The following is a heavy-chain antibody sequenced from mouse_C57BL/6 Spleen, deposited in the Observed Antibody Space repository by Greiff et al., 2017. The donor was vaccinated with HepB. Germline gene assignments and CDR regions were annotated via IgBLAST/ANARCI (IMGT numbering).Heavy chain of an antibody. CDR2: IYPGDGDT. Sequence: VKLQQSGAELVKPGASVKISCKASGYAFSSYWMNWVKQRPGKGLEWIGQIYPGDGDTNYNGKFKGKATLTADKSSSTAYMQLSSLTSEDSAVYFCARRGYDYDYYFDYWGQGTTLTVSS. V-gene: IGHV1-80*01. D-gene: IGHD2-4*01. CDR3: ARRGYDYDYYFDY. CDR1: GYAFSSYW. J-gene: IGHJ2*01.